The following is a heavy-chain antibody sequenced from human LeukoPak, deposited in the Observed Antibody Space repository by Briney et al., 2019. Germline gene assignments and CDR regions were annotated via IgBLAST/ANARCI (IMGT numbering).Heavy chain of an antibody. D-gene: IGHD3-10*02. CDR1: GFMFSNYW. CDR2: IMKDGGTK. CDR3: VRDRDYYVFDL. V-gene: IGHV3-7*03. Sequence: PGGSLRLSCGASGFMFSNYWMTWVRQAPGKGLEWVANIMKDGGTKRYVDSVKGRFTISRDNAKNSVYLQMNSLRPEDTAVYYCVRDRDYYVFDLWGQGTLVTVSS. J-gene: IGHJ4*02.